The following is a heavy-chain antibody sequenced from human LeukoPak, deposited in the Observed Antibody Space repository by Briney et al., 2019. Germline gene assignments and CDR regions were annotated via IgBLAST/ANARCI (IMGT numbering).Heavy chain of an antibody. CDR2: IYYSGST. V-gene: IGHV4-39*07. J-gene: IGHJ4*02. CDR1: GGSISSSSYY. CDR3: ARAWVVVAAFFDY. D-gene: IGHD2-15*01. Sequence: SETLSLTCTVSGGSISSSSYYWGWIRQPPGKGLEWIGSIYYSGSTYYNPSLKSRVTISVDTSKNQFSLKLSSVTAADTAVYYCARAWVVVAAFFDYWGQGTLVTVSS.